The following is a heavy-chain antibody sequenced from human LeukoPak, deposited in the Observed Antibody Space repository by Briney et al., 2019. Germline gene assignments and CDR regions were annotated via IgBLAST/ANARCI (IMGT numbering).Heavy chain of an antibody. CDR2: MNPSSGNT. Sequence: ASVKVSCKASGYTFTSYDINWVLQATGQGLEWRGWMNPSSGNTGYEQRFQGRVTMTRNTSISTAYMELSSLRSEDTAVYYCARGSYGSSWGVTGYWGQGTLVTVSS. CDR1: GYTFTSYD. J-gene: IGHJ4*02. CDR3: ARGSYGSSWGVTGY. V-gene: IGHV1-8*01. D-gene: IGHD1-26*01.